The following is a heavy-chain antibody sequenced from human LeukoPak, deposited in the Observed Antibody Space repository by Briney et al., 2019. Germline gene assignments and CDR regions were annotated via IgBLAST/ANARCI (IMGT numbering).Heavy chain of an antibody. CDR3: ARAYYDILTGYYGPPYYFDY. CDR2: IYSGGST. CDR1: GFTVSSNY. Sequence: GGSLRLSCAASGFTVSSNYMSWVRQAPGKGLEWVSVIYSGGSTYYADSVKGRFTISSDNSKNTLYLQMNSLRAEDTAVYYCARAYYDILTGYYGPPYYFDYWGQGALVTVSS. V-gene: IGHV3-53*01. J-gene: IGHJ4*02. D-gene: IGHD3-9*01.